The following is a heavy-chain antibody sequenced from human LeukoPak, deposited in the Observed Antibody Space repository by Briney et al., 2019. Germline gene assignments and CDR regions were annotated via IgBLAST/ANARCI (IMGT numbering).Heavy chain of an antibody. J-gene: IGHJ6*02. CDR3: AKGPSDYYGMDV. V-gene: IGHV3-23*01. CDR2: ISGSGGST. CDR1: GFTFSSYA. Sequence: GGSLRLSCAASGFTFSSYAMSWVRQTPGKGLEWVSAISGSGGSTYYADSVKGRFTISRDNSKNTLFLQMNSLRAEDTAPYYCAKGPSDYYGMDVWGQGTTLTVSS.